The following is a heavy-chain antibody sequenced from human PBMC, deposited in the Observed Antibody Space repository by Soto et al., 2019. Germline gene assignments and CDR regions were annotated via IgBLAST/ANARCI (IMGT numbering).Heavy chain of an antibody. CDR1: GGTFSSYA. Sequence: ASVKVSCKASGGTFSSYAISWVRQAPGQGXEWMGGIIPIFGTANYAQKFQGRVTITADESTSTAYMELSSLRSEDTAVYYCARVPIQRGWHYYYYYGMDVWGQGTTVTVSS. D-gene: IGHD6-19*01. CDR2: IIPIFGTA. V-gene: IGHV1-69*13. CDR3: ARVPIQRGWHYYYYYGMDV. J-gene: IGHJ6*02.